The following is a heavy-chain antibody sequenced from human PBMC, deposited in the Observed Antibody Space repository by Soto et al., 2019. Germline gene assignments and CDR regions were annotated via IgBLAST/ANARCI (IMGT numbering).Heavy chain of an antibody. D-gene: IGHD3-3*01. Sequence: GGSLRLSCAASGFTFSSYAMSWVRQAPGKGLEWVSAISGSGGSTYYADSVKGRFTISRDNSKNTLYLQMNSLRAEDTAVYYCARDNDYDFWSGYSFPRDYYGMDVWGQGTTVTVSS. J-gene: IGHJ6*02. CDR3: ARDNDYDFWSGYSFPRDYYGMDV. CDR2: ISGSGGST. CDR1: GFTFSSYA. V-gene: IGHV3-23*01.